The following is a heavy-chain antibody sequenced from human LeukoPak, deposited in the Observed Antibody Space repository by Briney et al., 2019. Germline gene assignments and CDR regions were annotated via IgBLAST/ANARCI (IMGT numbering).Heavy chain of an antibody. CDR2: IKSKTDGGTT. CDR1: GFTFSNAW. V-gene: IGHV3-15*01. CDR3: TTAYCSSTSCYLSY. Sequence: GGSLRLSCAASGFTFSNAWMSWVRQAPGKGLEWVGRIKSKTDGGTTDYAAPVKGRFTISRDDSKNTLYLQMNSLKTEDTAVYYCTTAYCSSTSCYLSYWGQGNPGHRLL. J-gene: IGHJ4*02. D-gene: IGHD2-2*01.